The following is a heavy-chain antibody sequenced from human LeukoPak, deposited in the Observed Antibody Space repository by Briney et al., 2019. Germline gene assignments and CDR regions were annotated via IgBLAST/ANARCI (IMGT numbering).Heavy chain of an antibody. D-gene: IGHD2-15*01. CDR1: GYSISSGYN. Sequence: SETLSLTCAVSGYSISSGYNWGWIRQPPGKGLEWIGSIYHSGSTYYNPSLKSRVTISVDTSKNQFSLKLSSVTAADTAVYYCARVNSGGSCYDYWGQGTLVTVSS. CDR2: IYHSGST. V-gene: IGHV4-38-2*01. J-gene: IGHJ4*02. CDR3: ARVNSGGSCYDY.